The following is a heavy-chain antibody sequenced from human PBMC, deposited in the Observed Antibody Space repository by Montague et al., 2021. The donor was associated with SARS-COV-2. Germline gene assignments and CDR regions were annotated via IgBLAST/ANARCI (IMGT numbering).Heavy chain of an antibody. V-gene: IGHV4-34*01. CDR2: ISHSGST. CDR3: ARFAYRLLIITSYYGMDV. J-gene: IGHJ6*02. Sequence: SETLSLTCAVYGGSFSGYYWSWIRQPPGKGLEWIGEISHSGSTTYNPPPKSRVTISIDTSKNQFSLKLSSVTAADKAVYYCARFAYRLLIITSYYGMDVWGQGTTVTVSS. D-gene: IGHD2-15*01. CDR1: GGSFSGYY.